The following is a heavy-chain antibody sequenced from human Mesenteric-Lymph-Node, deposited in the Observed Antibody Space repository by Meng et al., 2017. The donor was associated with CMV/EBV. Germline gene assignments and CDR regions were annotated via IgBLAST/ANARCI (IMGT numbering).Heavy chain of an antibody. CDR1: GDSISSFSY. J-gene: IGHJ5*02. V-gene: IGHV4-39*01. CDR2: VHYTGST. CDR3: ARPFPSWQSPRLDPFGA. Sequence: LPARGSGPGQVSLSGPLSLTCTVSGDSISSFSYWGWIRQPPGRGLEWIGSVHYTGSTYYSPSLKSRVTVSVDTSKNQFSLRLTSVTAADTAVYYCARPFPSWQSPRLDPFGAWGQGTLVTVSS. D-gene: IGHD6-19*01.